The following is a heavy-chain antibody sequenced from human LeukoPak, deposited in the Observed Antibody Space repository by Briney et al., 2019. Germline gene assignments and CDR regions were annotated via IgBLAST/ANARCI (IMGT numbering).Heavy chain of an antibody. CDR2: ISYDGSNK. CDR3: ARAEYYDSSGYYDFVDYYFDY. J-gene: IGHJ4*02. Sequence: GGSLRLSCAASGFTFSNYAVHWVRQTPGKGLEWLAVISYDGSNKYYADSVKGRFTISRDNSKNTLYLQMNSLRAEDTAVYYCARAEYYDSSGYYDFVDYYFDYWGQGTLVTVSS. V-gene: IGHV3-30-3*01. CDR1: GFTFSNYA. D-gene: IGHD3-22*01.